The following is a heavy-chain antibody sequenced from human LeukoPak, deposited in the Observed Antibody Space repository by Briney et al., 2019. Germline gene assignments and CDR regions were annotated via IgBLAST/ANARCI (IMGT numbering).Heavy chain of an antibody. CDR2: INPNSGGT. CDR1: GYTFTGYY. D-gene: IGHD6-13*01. J-gene: IGHJ4*02. V-gene: IGHV1-2*02. Sequence: ASVKVSCKASGYTFTGYYMHWVRQAPGQGVEWMGWINPNSGGTNYAQKFQGRVTMTRDTSISTAYMELSRLRSDDTAVYYCARVVSSSPTHFDYWGQGTLVTVSS. CDR3: ARVVSSSPTHFDY.